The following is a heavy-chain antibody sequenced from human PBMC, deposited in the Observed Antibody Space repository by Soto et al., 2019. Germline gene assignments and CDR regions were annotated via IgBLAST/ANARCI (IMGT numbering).Heavy chain of an antibody. V-gene: IGHV3-23*01. D-gene: IGHD2-21*02. J-gene: IGHJ4*02. Sequence: GGSLRLSCAASGFTFSSYAMSWVRQAPGKGLEWVSAISGSGGSTYYADSVKGRFTISRDNSKNTLYLQMNSLRAEDTAVYYCATLRKSPYCGGDCRKSSLDYRGQGTLVTVSS. CDR3: ATLRKSPYCGGDCRKSSLDY. CDR2: ISGSGGST. CDR1: GFTFSSYA.